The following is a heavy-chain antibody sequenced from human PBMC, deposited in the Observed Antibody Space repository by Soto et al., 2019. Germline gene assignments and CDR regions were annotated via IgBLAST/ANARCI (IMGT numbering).Heavy chain of an antibody. D-gene: IGHD3-22*01. J-gene: IGHJ3*02. Sequence: SETLSLTCAVCGGSFSGYYWSWIRQPPGKGLEWIGEINHSGSTNYNPSLKSRVTISVDTSKNQFSLKLSSVTAADTAVYYCARTYATSYYYDSSGYYHDAFDIWGQGTMVTVSS. CDR2: INHSGST. CDR1: GGSFSGYY. CDR3: ARTYATSYYYDSSGYYHDAFDI. V-gene: IGHV4-34*01.